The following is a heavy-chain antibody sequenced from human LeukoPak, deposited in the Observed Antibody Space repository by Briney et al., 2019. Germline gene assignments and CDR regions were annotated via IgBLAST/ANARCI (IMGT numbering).Heavy chain of an antibody. CDR2: IIPIFGTA. Sequence: SVKVSCKVSGYTLTELSMHWVRQAPGKGLEWMGGIIPIFGTANYAQKFQGRVTITADESTSTAYMELSSLRSEDTAVYYCARDYFSGSYRVWNYFGYWGQGTLVTVSS. V-gene: IGHV1-69*13. CDR3: ARDYFSGSYRVWNYFGY. J-gene: IGHJ4*02. D-gene: IGHD1-26*01. CDR1: GYTLTELS.